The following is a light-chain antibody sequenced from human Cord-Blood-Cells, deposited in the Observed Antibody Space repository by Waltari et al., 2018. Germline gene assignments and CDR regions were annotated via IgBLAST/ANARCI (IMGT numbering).Light chain of an antibody. CDR2: GKN. J-gene: IGLJ2*01. CDR1: SLRSYY. V-gene: IGLV3-19*01. CDR3: NSRDSSCNHVV. Sequence: SSDLTQDPAVSVALVQTVMITCQGYSLRSYYSSWYQLKPGQAPVLVIYGKNNRPSGIPDRFAGSSSGNTASLTITGAQAEDEADYYCNSRDSSCNHVVFGGGTKLTVL.